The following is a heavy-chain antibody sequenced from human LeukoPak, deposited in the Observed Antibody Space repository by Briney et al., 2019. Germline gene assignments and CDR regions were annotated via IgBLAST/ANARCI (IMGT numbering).Heavy chain of an antibody. CDR3: ARGEQQLVLPFDY. CDR2: IWYDGSNK. V-gene: IGHV3-33*01. J-gene: IGHJ4*02. Sequence: GGSLRLPCAASGFTFSSYGMHWVRQAPGKGLEWVAVIWYDGSNKYYADSVKGRFTISRDNSKNTLYPQMNSLRAEDTAVYYCARGEQQLVLPFDYWGQGTLVTVSS. CDR1: GFTFSSYG. D-gene: IGHD6-13*01.